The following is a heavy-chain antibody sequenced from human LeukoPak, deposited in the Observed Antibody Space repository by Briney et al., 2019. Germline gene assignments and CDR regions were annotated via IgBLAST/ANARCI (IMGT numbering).Heavy chain of an antibody. CDR3: ASRGRLDY. J-gene: IGHJ4*02. D-gene: IGHD1-26*01. CDR2: IYYSGST. Sequence: SETLSLTCTVSGGSISSYYWSWIRQPPGKGLEWIGYIYYSGSTNYNPSLKSRVTISVDTSKNQFSLKLSSVTAADTAVYYCASRGRLDYWGQGTLVTVSS. V-gene: IGHV4-59*01. CDR1: GGSISSYY.